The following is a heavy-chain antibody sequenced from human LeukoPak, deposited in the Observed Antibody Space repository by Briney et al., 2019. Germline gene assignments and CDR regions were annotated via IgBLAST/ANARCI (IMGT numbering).Heavy chain of an antibody. CDR1: GYTLTELS. CDR2: FDPEDGET. D-gene: IGHD6-19*01. Sequence: ASVKVSCKVSGYTLTELSMHWVQQAPGKGLEWMGGFDPEDGETIYAQKFQGRVTMTEDTSTDTAYMELSSLRSEDTAVYYCATDLGRGAVALAFDYWGQGTLVTVSS. CDR3: ATDLGRGAVALAFDY. J-gene: IGHJ4*02. V-gene: IGHV1-24*01.